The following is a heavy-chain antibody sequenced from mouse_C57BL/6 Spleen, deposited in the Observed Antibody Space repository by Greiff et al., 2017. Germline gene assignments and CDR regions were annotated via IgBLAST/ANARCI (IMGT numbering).Heavy chain of an antibody. CDR1: GFTFSDYY. V-gene: IGHV5-16*01. J-gene: IGHJ4*01. Sequence: EVKVVESEGGLVQPGSSMKLSCTASGFTFSDYYMAWVRQVPEKGLEWVANINYDGSSTYYLDSLKSRFIISRDNAKNILYLQMSSLKSEDTATYYCARVYSNYGGAMDYWGQGTSVTVSS. D-gene: IGHD2-5*01. CDR2: INYDGSST. CDR3: ARVYSNYGGAMDY.